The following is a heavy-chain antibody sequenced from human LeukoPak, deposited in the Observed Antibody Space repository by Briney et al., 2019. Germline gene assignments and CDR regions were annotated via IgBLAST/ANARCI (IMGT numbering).Heavy chain of an antibody. J-gene: IGHJ4*02. CDR3: AREPPRYYYDSSGYSTGFDY. D-gene: IGHD3-22*01. V-gene: IGHV1-69*01. Sequence: GASVKVSCKASGGTFSSYAISWVRQAPGQGLEWMGGIIPIFGTANYAQKFQGRVTITADESTSTAYMELSSLRSEDTAVYYCAREPPRYYYDSSGYSTGFDYWGQGTLVTVSS. CDR1: GGTFSSYA. CDR2: IIPIFGTA.